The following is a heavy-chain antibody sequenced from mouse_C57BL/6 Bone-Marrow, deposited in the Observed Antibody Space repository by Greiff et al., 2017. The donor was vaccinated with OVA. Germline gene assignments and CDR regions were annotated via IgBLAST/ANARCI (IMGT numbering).Heavy chain of an antibody. J-gene: IGHJ2*01. CDR1: GYTFTSYW. CDR3: AYGSSDSRYFDY. CDR2: IDPSDSYT. D-gene: IGHD1-1*01. V-gene: IGHV1-59*01. Sequence: VQLQQPGAELVRPGTSVKLSCKASGYTFTSYWMHWVKQRPGQGLEWIGVIDPSDSYTNYNQKFKGKATLTVDTSSSTAYMQLSSLTSEDSAVYYCAYGSSDSRYFDYWGKGTTLTVSS.